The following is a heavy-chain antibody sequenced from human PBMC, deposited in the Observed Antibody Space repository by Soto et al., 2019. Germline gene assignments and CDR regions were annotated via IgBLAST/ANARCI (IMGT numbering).Heavy chain of an antibody. CDR1: GYTFTSYG. CDR3: ARGNLNLRFLEWLPNYFDY. V-gene: IGHV1-18*01. D-gene: IGHD3-3*01. Sequence: ASVKVSCKASGYTFTSYGMNWVRQAPGRGLEWMGWINPSGGSTSYAQKLQGRVTMTTDTSTSTAYMELRSLRSDDTAVYYCARGNLNLRFLEWLPNYFDYWGQGTLVTVSS. J-gene: IGHJ4*02. CDR2: INPSGGST.